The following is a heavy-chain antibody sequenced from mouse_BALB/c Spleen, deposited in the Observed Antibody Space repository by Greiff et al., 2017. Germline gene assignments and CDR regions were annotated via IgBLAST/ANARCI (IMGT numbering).Heavy chain of an antibody. Sequence: EVKLMESGGGLVKPGGSLKLSCAASGFAFSSYDMSWVRQTPEKRLEWVAYISSGGGSTYYPDTVKGRFTISRDNAKNTLYLQMSSLKSEDTAMYYRARNLNHFDYWGQGTTLTGSS. CDR3: ARNLNHFDY. CDR1: GFAFSSYD. CDR2: ISSGGGST. J-gene: IGHJ2*01. V-gene: IGHV5-12-1*01.